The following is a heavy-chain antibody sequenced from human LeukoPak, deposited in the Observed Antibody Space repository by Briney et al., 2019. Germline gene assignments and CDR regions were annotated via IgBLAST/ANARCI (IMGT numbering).Heavy chain of an antibody. CDR3: VSFYETY. CDR1: GNYW. V-gene: IGHV3-74*01. D-gene: IGHD2/OR15-2a*01. J-gene: IGHJ4*02. Sequence: SGGSLRLSCEASGNYWMHWVRQAPGKGLVWVSHINSDGSWTSYADSVKGRFTISKDNAKNTVYLQMNSLRAEDTAVYYCVSFYETYWGRGTLVTVSS. CDR2: INSDGSWT.